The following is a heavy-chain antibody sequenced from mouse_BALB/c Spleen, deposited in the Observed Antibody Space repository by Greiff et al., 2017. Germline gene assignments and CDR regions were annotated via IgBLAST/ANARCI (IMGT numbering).Heavy chain of an antibody. CDR2: IDPANGNT. J-gene: IGHJ4*01. Sequence: VHVKQSGAELVKPGASVKLSCTASGFNIKDTYMHWVKQRPEQGLEWIGRIDPANGNTKYDPKFQGKATITADTSSNTAYLQLSSLTSEDTAVYYCARIRRSYAMDYWGQGTSVTVSS. D-gene: IGHD1-1*01. CDR1: GFNIKDTY. V-gene: IGHV14-3*02. CDR3: ARIRRSYAMDY.